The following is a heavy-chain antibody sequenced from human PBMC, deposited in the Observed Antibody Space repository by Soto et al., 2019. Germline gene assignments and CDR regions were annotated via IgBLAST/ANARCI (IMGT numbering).Heavy chain of an antibody. D-gene: IGHD3-10*01. CDR1: GFTFSNYG. J-gene: IGHJ6*02. Sequence: QVQLVESGGGVVQPGGSLRLSCAASGFTFSNYGMHWVRQAPGKGLEWVAVISYDGNNKYYADSVKGRFTISRDNSKNTLYLQMNSLRAEDTAVYYCARDTGSGSEGMDVWGQGTTVTVSS. CDR2: ISYDGNNK. CDR3: ARDTGSGSEGMDV. V-gene: IGHV3-30*03.